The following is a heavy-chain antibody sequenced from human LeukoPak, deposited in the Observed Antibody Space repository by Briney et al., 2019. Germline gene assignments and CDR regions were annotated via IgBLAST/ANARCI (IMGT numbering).Heavy chain of an antibody. D-gene: IGHD3-3*01. Sequence: PGRSLRLSCAASGFTFSSYAMHWVRQAPGKGLEWVAVISYDGSNKYYADSVKGRFTISRDNSKNTQYLQINSLRAEETAVYYCARVGDFWSGYYFDYWGQGTLVTVSS. CDR3: ARVGDFWSGYYFDY. CDR1: GFTFSSYA. J-gene: IGHJ4*02. CDR2: ISYDGSNK. V-gene: IGHV3-30*04.